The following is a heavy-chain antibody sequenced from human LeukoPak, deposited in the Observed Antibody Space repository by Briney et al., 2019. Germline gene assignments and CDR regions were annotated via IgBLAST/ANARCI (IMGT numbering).Heavy chain of an antibody. Sequence: SQTLSLTCTVSGGSISSGGYYWSWIRQHPGKGLEWIGYIYYSGSTYYNPSLKSRVTISVDTSKNQFSLKLSSVTAADTAVYYCARRWFGELLAFDIRGQGTMVTVSS. CDR2: IYYSGST. CDR1: GGSISSGGYY. V-gene: IGHV4-31*03. CDR3: ARRWFGELLAFDI. J-gene: IGHJ3*02. D-gene: IGHD3-10*01.